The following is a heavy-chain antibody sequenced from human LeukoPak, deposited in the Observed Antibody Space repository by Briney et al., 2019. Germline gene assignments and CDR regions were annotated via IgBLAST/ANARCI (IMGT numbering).Heavy chain of an antibody. D-gene: IGHD5-24*01. CDR3: AREGATATGYYYYYMDV. Sequence: SETLSLTCAVSGYSISSGYYWGWIRQPPGKGLEWIGSIYHSGSTYYNPSLKSRVTISVDTSKNQFSLKLSSVTAADTAVYYCAREGATATGYYYYYMDVWGKGTTVTVSS. V-gene: IGHV4-38-2*02. J-gene: IGHJ6*03. CDR1: GYSISSGYY. CDR2: IYHSGST.